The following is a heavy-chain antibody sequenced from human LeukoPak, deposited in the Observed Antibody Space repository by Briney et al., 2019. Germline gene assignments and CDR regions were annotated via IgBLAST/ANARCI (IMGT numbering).Heavy chain of an antibody. V-gene: IGHV4-59*01. CDR2: IYYSGST. CDR1: GGSISSYY. D-gene: IGHD3-16*01. J-gene: IGHJ5*02. CDR3: ARERGGPYDYIWGSYYNWFDP. Sequence: SETLSLTCTVSGGSISSYYWSWIRQPPGKELEWIGYIYYSGSTNYNPSLKSRVTTSVDTSKNQFSLKLSSVTAADTAVYYCARERGGPYDYIWGSYYNWFDPWGQGTLVTVSS.